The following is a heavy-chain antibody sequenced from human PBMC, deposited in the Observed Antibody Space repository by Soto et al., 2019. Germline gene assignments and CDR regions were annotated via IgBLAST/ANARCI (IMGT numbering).Heavy chain of an antibody. CDR1: GGSISSGGYS. V-gene: IGHV4-30-2*01. D-gene: IGHD3-9*01. J-gene: IGHJ4*02. CDR2: IYHSGST. CDR3: ARAGYDILTGYPYYFDY. Sequence: QLQLQESGSGLVKPSQTLSLTCAVSGGSISSGGYSWSWIRQPPGKGLEWIGYIYHSGSTYYNPSIKSRVTISVDRSKNQFSLKLSSVTAADTAVYYCARAGYDILTGYPYYFDYWGQGTLVTVSS.